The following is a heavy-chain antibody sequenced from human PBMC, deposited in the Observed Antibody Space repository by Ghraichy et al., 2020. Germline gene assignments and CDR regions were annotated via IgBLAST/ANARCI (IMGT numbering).Heavy chain of an antibody. J-gene: IGHJ3*02. D-gene: IGHD6-13*01. CDR2: IYYSGST. CDR3: ARPGIAATRGAVDI. V-gene: IGHV4-39*01. CDR1: GGSISSSSYY. Sequence: SETLSLTCTVSGGSISSSSYYWGWIRQPPGKGLEWFGSIYYSGSTYYNPSLKSRVTISVDTSKNQFSLQLSSVTAADTAVYYCARPGIAATRGAVDIWGQGTMVTVSS.